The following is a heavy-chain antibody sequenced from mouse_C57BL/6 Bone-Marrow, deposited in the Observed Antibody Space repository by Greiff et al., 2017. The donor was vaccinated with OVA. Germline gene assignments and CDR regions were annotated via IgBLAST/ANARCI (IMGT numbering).Heavy chain of an antibody. Sequence: VQLQQSGAELARPGASVKLSCKASGYTFTSYGISWVKQRTGQGLEWIGEIYPRSGNTYYNEKFKGKATLTADKSSSTAYMELRSLTSEDSSVYFCARYWGIDSSGYPFAYWGQGTLVTVSA. CDR1: GYTFTSYG. D-gene: IGHD3-2*02. V-gene: IGHV1-81*01. CDR2: IYPRSGNT. CDR3: ARYWGIDSSGYPFAY. J-gene: IGHJ3*01.